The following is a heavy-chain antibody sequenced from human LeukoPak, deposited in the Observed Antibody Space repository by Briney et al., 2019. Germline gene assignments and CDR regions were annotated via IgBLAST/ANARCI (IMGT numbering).Heavy chain of an antibody. V-gene: IGHV3-7*01. CDR3: TRDHRGRPWEWFDP. CDR2: INQDGSEK. CDR1: GFTSSSYW. Sequence: PGGSLRLSCAASGFTSSSYWMSWVRQAPGKGLEWGAYINQDGSEKNYADSVKGGFTVSRDNAKNSLFLEMNSLRVDDTFMYYCTRDHRGRPWEWFDPWGQGTLVTVSS. D-gene: IGHD1-26*01. J-gene: IGHJ5*02.